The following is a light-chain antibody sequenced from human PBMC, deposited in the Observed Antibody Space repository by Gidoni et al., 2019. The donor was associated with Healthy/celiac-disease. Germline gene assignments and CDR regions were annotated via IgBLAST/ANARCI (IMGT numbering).Light chain of an antibody. V-gene: IGKV3-11*01. CDR2: DAS. CDR1: QSVSSY. CDR3: QQRSNWPPLT. Sequence: IVFTQSPATLSLSPGERATLSCRASQSVSSYLAWYQQKPGQAPRLLIYDASNRANGIPARFSGSGSGTDFTLNISSLETEDFAVYYCQQRSNWPPLTFGGGTKVEIK. J-gene: IGKJ4*01.